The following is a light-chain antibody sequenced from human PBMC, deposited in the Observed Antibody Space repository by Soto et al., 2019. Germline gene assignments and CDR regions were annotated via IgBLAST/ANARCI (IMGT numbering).Light chain of an antibody. V-gene: IGKV1-5*01. CDR3: QQYSSHRT. CDR2: DAS. Sequence: DIQMTQTPSTLSASAGDRVTINCRASQNVNDYLAWYQQKPGNSPKVLIYDASTLERGVPSRFSGSGSGTEFTLTISGLQADDFATYYCQQYSSHRTFGQGTKVDIK. CDR1: QNVNDY. J-gene: IGKJ1*01.